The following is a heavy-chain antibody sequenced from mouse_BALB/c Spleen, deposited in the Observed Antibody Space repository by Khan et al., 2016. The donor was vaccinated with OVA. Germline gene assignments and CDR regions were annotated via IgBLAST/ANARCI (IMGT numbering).Heavy chain of an antibody. Sequence: EVQLQESGPGLVKPSQSLSLTCTVTGYSITSGYGWNWIRQFPGNKLEWMGYISYSGSTNYNPSLKSRISITRDTSKNQFFLQLNSVTTEDTATYYCARTARIKKYWGQGTTLTVSS. D-gene: IGHD1-2*01. V-gene: IGHV3-2*02. J-gene: IGHJ2*01. CDR3: ARTARIKKY. CDR2: ISYSGST. CDR1: GYSITSGYG.